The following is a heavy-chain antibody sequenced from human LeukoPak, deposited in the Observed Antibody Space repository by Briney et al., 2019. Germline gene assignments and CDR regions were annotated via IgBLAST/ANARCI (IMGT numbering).Heavy chain of an antibody. CDR1: GFTFSTYW. V-gene: IGHV3-7*01. Sequence: GGPLRLSCAASGFTFSTYWMSWVRQAPGKGLEWVANIKQDGSEKHYVDSVKGRFTVSRDNAKNSLYLQMNSLRAEDTAVYYCARGTSGYAIWGQGTMVTVSS. CDR2: IKQDGSEK. CDR3: ARGTSGYAI. J-gene: IGHJ3*02. D-gene: IGHD2-2*01.